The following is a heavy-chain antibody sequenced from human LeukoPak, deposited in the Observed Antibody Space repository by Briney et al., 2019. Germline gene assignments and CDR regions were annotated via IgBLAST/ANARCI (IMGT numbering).Heavy chain of an antibody. CDR2: IRSKAYGGTT. V-gene: IGHV3-49*04. J-gene: IGHJ4*02. CDR3: TRDRASGSYGDFDY. CDR1: GFTFGDYA. Sequence: PGGSLRLSCAASGFTFGDYAMSWVRQAPGKGLEWVGFIRSKAYGGTTEYAASVKGRFTISRDDSKSIAYLQMNSLKTEDTAVYYCTRDRASGSYGDFDYWGQGTLVTVSS. D-gene: IGHD1-26*01.